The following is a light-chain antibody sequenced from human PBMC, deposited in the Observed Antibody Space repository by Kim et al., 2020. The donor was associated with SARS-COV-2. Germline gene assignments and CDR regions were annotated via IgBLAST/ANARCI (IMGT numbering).Light chain of an antibody. Sequence: NFMLTQPHSVSESPGKTVAISCTRSSGSIANTYVQWYQQRPGSSPTTVIYEDNQRPSGVPDRFSGSIDRSSNSASLTISGLKTEDEADYYCQSYDSNNQGVFGGGTKLTV. V-gene: IGLV6-57*01. J-gene: IGLJ3*02. CDR1: SGSIANTY. CDR2: EDN. CDR3: QSYDSNNQGV.